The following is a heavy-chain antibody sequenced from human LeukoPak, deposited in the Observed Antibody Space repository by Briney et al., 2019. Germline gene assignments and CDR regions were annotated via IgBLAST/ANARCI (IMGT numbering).Heavy chain of an antibody. Sequence: PGRSLRLSCAASGFTFSSYAMHWVRQPPGKGLEWIGEINHSGSTNYNPSLKSRVTISVDTSKNQFSLKLSSVTAADTAVYYCALIAVAGNFDYWGQGTLVTVSS. V-gene: IGHV4-34*08. CDR2: INHSGST. CDR3: ALIAVAGNFDY. J-gene: IGHJ4*02. CDR1: GFTFSSYA. D-gene: IGHD6-19*01.